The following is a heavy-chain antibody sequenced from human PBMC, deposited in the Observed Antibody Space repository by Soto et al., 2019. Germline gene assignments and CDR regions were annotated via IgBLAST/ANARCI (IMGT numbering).Heavy chain of an antibody. CDR3: ASTVTTGIYYYGMDG. J-gene: IGHJ6*02. Sequence: QVQLQESGPGLVKPSQTRSLTCTVAGGCISSGDYYWSWIRQPPGKGLEWIGYIYYSGSTYYNPSLMSRVTISVDPSKSHFSLKLSSVTAADTAVYYCASTVTTGIYYYGMDGWGQGTTVTVSS. V-gene: IGHV4-30-4*01. D-gene: IGHD4-17*01. CDR2: IYYSGST. CDR1: GGCISSGDYY.